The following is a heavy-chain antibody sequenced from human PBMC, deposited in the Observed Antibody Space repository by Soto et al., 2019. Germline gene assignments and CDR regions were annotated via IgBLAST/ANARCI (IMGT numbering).Heavy chain of an antibody. D-gene: IGHD2-2*01. Sequence: QVQLQESGPGLVEPSGTLSLTCAVSGGSIISTDWWSWVRQPPGKGLEWIGEIYHSGSTNYNPSLKSRVTISVDKSKNQFSLKLSSVTAADTALYYCAVRRRDAYTYCWGQGTLVTVSS. V-gene: IGHV4-4*02. CDR3: AVRRRDAYTYC. CDR1: GGSIISTDW. J-gene: IGHJ4*02. CDR2: IYHSGST.